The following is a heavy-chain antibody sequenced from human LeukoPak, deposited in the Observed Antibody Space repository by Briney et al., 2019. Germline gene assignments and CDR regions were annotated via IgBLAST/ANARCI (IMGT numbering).Heavy chain of an antibody. CDR2: ISYDGSNK. V-gene: IGHV3-30*04. D-gene: IGHD6-19*01. Sequence: SGRSLRLSCAASGFTFYNYAMHWVRQAPGKGLEWVAVISYDGSNKYYADSVKGRFTISRDNSKNTLYLQMNSLRAEDTAVYYCAREIAVAQSQFDYWGQGTLVTVSS. J-gene: IGHJ4*02. CDR1: GFTFYNYA. CDR3: AREIAVAQSQFDY.